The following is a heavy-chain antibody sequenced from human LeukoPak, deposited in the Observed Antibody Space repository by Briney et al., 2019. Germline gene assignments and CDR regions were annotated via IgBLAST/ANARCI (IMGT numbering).Heavy chain of an antibody. J-gene: IGHJ2*01. D-gene: IGHD3-3*01. Sequence: GESLRISCKGSGYSFTNYWIAWVRQMPGKGLEWMGIMYPGDSDTRYSPSLQGRVTFSVDKSVTTAYLQWSSLKASDTALYYCARFRGDESGSQSGYWYFDLWGQGTLVTVSS. CDR1: GYSFTNYW. V-gene: IGHV5-51*01. CDR3: ARFRGDESGSQSGYWYFDL. CDR2: MYPGDSDT.